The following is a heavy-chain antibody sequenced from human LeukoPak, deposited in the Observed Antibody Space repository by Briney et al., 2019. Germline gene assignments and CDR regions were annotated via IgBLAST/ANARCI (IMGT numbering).Heavy chain of an antibody. CDR2: IYYSGST. CDR3: AIYDFWSDGTYYFDY. D-gene: IGHD3-3*01. V-gene: IGHV4-39*01. CDR1: VGSLSSSSYY. Sequence: NASETLSLTCTVSVGSLSSSSYYWGWIRQPPGKGLEWIGSIYYSGSTYYNPSLKSRVTISVDTSKNQFSLKLSSVTAADTAVYYCAIYDFWSDGTYYFDYWGQGTLVTVSS. J-gene: IGHJ4*02.